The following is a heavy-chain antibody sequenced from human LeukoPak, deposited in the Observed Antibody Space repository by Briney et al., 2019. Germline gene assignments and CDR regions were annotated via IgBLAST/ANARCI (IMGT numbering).Heavy chain of an antibody. CDR1: GFTFSSYD. D-gene: IGHD6-19*01. CDR3: AKVYSSGWYGYFDY. V-gene: IGHV3-30*18. CDR2: ISYDGSNK. Sequence: GGSLRLSCAASGFTFSSYDIHWVRQAPDKGLEWVAVISYDGSNKYYADSVKGRFTISRDNSKNTLYLQMNSLRAEDTAVYYCAKVYSSGWYGYFDYWGQGTLVTVSS. J-gene: IGHJ4*02.